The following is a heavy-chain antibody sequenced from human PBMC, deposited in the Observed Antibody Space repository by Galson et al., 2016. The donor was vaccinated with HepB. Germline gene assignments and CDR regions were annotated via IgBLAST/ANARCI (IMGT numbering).Heavy chain of an antibody. CDR1: GFTFSRYA. J-gene: IGHJ4*02. CDR3: AKDFSGFDSGDH. Sequence: LRLSCAASGFTFSRYAMTWVRQFPGGGLEWVSPISASDGSTYYADSVKGRFTVSRDNSKNTVYLQMNSLRADDTAVYYCAKDFSGFDSGDHWGQGTLVTVSS. V-gene: IGHV3-23*01. D-gene: IGHD5-12*01. CDR2: ISASDGST.